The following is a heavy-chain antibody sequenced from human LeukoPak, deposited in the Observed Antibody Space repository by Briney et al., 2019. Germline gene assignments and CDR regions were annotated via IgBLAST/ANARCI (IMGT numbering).Heavy chain of an antibody. J-gene: IGHJ4*02. D-gene: IGHD5-18*01. CDR1: GFTFSSYT. V-gene: IGHV3-23*01. CDR3: ARGYSYGYANVDY. Sequence: GGSLRLSCAASGFTFSSYTMSWVRRAPGKGLEWVSSLTDNGASRHYADSVKGRFTISSDNSKNTLYLQMNSLRAEDTAVYYCARGYSYGYANVDYWGQGTLVTVSS. CDR2: LTDNGASR.